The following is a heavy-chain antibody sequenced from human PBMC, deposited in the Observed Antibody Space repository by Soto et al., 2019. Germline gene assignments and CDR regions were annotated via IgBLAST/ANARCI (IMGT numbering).Heavy chain of an antibody. D-gene: IGHD3-10*01. CDR1: GFTFSSYG. CDR2: ISYDGSNK. Sequence: PGGSLRLSCAASGFTFSSYGMHWVRQAPGKGLEWVAVISYDGSNKYYADSVKGRFTISRDNSKNTLYLQMNSLRAEDTAVYYCAKETMVRGVEKGYYYGMDVWGQGTTVTVSS. J-gene: IGHJ6*02. CDR3: AKETMVRGVEKGYYYGMDV. V-gene: IGHV3-30*18.